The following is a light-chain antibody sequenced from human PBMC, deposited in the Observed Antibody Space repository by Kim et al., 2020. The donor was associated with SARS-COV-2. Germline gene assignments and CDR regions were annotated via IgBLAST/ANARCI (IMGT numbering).Light chain of an antibody. Sequence: GKTARSTCGGKNIGSKSVHWYQEKQGQAPVMVIYYDSDRPSGIPERFSGSNSGNTATLTISRVEAGDEADYYCQVWDSSSDHPDWVFGGGTQLTVL. V-gene: IGLV3-21*04. CDR1: NIGSKS. J-gene: IGLJ3*02. CDR2: YDS. CDR3: QVWDSSSDHPDWV.